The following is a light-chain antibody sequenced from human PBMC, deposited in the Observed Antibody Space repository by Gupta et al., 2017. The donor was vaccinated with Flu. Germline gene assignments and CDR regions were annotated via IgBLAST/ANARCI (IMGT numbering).Light chain of an antibody. CDR3: QVWDLITGGV. CDR2: TNN. J-gene: IGLJ2*01. CDR1: NIGTND. Sequence: EGNNIGTNDVHWYQQKPGQAPVLVIYTNNNRPSGIPERFSGSTSGNTATLTISRAQPGDEADYYCQVWDLITGGVFGGGTELTVL. V-gene: IGLV3-9*01.